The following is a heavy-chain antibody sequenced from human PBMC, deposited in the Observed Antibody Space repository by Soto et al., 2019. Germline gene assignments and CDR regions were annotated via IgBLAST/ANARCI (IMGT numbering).Heavy chain of an antibody. J-gene: IGHJ4*02. D-gene: IGHD6-13*01. V-gene: IGHV4-59*01. CDR2: IYYSGST. CDR1: GGSISSYY. CDR3: ARDPAPGIAAAGIGY. Sequence: QVQLQESGPGLVKPSETLSLTCTVSGGSISSYYWSWLRQPPGKGLEWIGYIYYSGSTNYNPSLKSRVTISVDTSKNQFSLKLSSVTAADTAVYYCARDPAPGIAAAGIGYWGQGTLVTVSS.